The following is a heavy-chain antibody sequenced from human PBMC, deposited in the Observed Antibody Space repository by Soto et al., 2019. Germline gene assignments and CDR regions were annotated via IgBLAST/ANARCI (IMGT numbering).Heavy chain of an antibody. J-gene: IGHJ6*02. Sequence: SETLSLTCSVSGYSVSSSDYYWAWIRQPPGQGLEWIGSMLYSGLTYYNPSLKSRVTLSVDTSKNQFSVRLNSVTASDTAVYYCAPLSVSLSGPYGIHVWGQGTTVTVSS. CDR2: MLYSGLT. D-gene: IGHD2-15*01. CDR1: GYSVSSSDYY. CDR3: APLSVSLSGPYGIHV. V-gene: IGHV4-39*01.